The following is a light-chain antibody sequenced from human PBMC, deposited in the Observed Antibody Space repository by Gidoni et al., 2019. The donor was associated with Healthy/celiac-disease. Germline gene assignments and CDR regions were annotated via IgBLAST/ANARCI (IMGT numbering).Light chain of an antibody. CDR2: KSS. V-gene: IGKV1-5*03. CDR1: QSISSW. Sequence: DIQMTQSLSTLSASVGDSVTITCRASQSISSWLAWYQQKPGKAPKLLIYKSSSLESGVPSRFSGSGSGTGFTLTISSLQPDDFATYYCQHYGTFGQGTKLEIK. J-gene: IGKJ2*01. CDR3: QHYGT.